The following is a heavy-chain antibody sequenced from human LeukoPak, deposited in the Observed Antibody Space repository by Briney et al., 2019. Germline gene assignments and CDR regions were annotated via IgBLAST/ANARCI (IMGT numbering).Heavy chain of an antibody. CDR2: ISHTEGT. Sequence: SDTLSLTCGVFGLSINHYYWSWIRQSPGRGLEWIGEISHTEGTRYNPLLESRVTMSLGTSENQLSLKLIFVTAADTAVYYCARIRCGHSGSVCYNHWGLGTLVTVSS. D-gene: IGHD2-21*01. V-gene: IGHV4-34*01. CDR1: GLSINHYY. CDR3: ARIRCGHSGSVCYNH. J-gene: IGHJ4*02.